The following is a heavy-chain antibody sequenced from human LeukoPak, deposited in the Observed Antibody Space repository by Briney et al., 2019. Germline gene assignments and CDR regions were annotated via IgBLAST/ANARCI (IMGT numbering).Heavy chain of an antibody. CDR1: GFTFSSYS. J-gene: IGHJ3*02. Sequence: GGSLRLSCAASGFTFSSYSMNWVRQAPGKGLEWVSSISSSSSYIYYADSVKGRFTISGDNAKNSLYLQMNRLRAEDTAVYYCARVREWELRYDAFDIWGQGTMVTVSS. CDR3: ARVREWELRYDAFDI. D-gene: IGHD1-26*01. V-gene: IGHV3-21*01. CDR2: ISSSSSYI.